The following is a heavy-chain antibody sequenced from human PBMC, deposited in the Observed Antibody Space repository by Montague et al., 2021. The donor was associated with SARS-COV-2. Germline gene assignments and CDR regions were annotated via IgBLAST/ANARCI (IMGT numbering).Heavy chain of an antibody. CDR3: ARVYTVTYYFDY. V-gene: IGHV4-61*02. Sequence: TLSLTCTVSGGSISSGYFYWSWIRQPAGMGLVGDRLIYPGVNTNYNPTRKSRVTISADTSKNQFSLKLSSVTAAATEVYYCARVYTVTYYFDYWGRGTLVAVSS. CDR2: IYPGVNT. CDR1: GGSISSGYFY. J-gene: IGHJ4*02. D-gene: IGHD4-17*01.